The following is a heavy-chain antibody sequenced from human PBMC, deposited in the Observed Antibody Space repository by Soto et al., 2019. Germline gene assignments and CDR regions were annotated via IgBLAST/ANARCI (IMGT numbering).Heavy chain of an antibody. J-gene: IGHJ4*02. CDR2: IYNSGST. CDR3: ARGPSGAKVDY. Sequence: QVQLQESGPGVVEPSQTLSLTCTVSGGSINNNGYFWSWIRQPPGSGLEWIGHIYNSGSTYSNPSHRRRXTXSXXTSKNRFSLKLSSVTAADTAVYCCARGPSGAKVDYWGQGTLVTVSS. CDR1: GGSINNNGYF. V-gene: IGHV4-30-4*01. D-gene: IGHD1-26*01.